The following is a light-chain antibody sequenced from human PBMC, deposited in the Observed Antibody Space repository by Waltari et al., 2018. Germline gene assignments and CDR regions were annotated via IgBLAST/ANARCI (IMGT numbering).Light chain of an antibody. CDR3: QMYVRLPVT. CDR2: DTS. Sequence: EIVLTQSPGTLALSPGERATLSCRASQRVGRALAWYQQKPCQAPRLLIYDTSTRATGISDKFSGSGSGTDFSLTISRVEPEDFAVYFCQMYVRLPVTFGQGTKVEVK. V-gene: IGKV3-20*01. CDR1: QRVGRA. J-gene: IGKJ1*01.